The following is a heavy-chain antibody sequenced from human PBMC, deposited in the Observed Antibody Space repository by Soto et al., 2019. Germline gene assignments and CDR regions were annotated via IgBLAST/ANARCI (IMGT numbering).Heavy chain of an antibody. CDR3: ARVPLYSSSSRDYYYYGMDV. D-gene: IGHD6-6*01. CDR1: GFTFNIYP. J-gene: IGHJ6*02. V-gene: IGHV3-30*04. Sequence: GSLRLSCAASGFTFNIYPMHWVRQAPGKGLEWVAVISYDGRNKYYADSVKGRFIISRDNSKNTLYLQMNSLRAEDTAVYYCARVPLYSSSSRDYYYYGMDVWGQGTTVTVSS. CDR2: ISYDGRNK.